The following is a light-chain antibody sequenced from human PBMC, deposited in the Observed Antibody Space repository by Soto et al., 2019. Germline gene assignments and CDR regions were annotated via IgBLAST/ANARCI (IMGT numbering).Light chain of an antibody. V-gene: IGKV3-15*01. CDR2: GAS. J-gene: IGKJ1*01. CDR1: QSVNSN. CDR3: QQYGSSPRT. Sequence: EIVMTQSPATLSVSPGERATLSCRASQSVNSNLAWYQQESGQPPRLLVFGASTRATGVPARFSGSGSGTDFTLTISRLEPEDFAVYYCQQYGSSPRTFGQGTKVDNK.